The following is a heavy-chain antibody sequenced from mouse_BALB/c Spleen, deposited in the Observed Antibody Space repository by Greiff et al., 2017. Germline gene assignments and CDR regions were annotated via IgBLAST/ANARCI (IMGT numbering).Heavy chain of an antibody. CDR3: AREGYYGSSPWFAY. V-gene: IGHV5-6-3*01. J-gene: IGHJ3*01. Sequence: EVMLVESGGGLVQPGGSLKLSCAASGFTFSSYGMSWVRQTPDKRLELVATINSNGGSTYYPDSVKGRFTISRDNAKNTLYLQMSSLKSEDTAMYYCAREGYYGSSPWFAYWGQGTLVTVSA. CDR2: INSNGGST. CDR1: GFTFSSYG. D-gene: IGHD1-1*01.